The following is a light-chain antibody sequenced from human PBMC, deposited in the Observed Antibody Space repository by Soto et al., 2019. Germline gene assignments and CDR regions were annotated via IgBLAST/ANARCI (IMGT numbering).Light chain of an antibody. V-gene: IGKV1-5*03. CDR2: KAS. CDR3: QQYESFPRT. J-gene: IGKJ1*01. CDR1: QGINNW. Sequence: DIQMTPSPSTLSASVGDRVTITCRASQGINNWLAWYQQKPGKAPKLFIFKASTLESGVPSRFSGSGSGTEFTLSISSLQPDDFATYFCQQYESFPRTFGQGTKVEIK.